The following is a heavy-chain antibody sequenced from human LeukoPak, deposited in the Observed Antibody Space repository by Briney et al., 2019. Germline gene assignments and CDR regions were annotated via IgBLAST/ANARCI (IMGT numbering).Heavy chain of an antibody. J-gene: IGHJ4*02. CDR2: IYSGGST. CDR3: ARDHDTTYYFDY. V-gene: IGHV3-66*02. CDR1: GFTVSSNY. D-gene: IGHD1-26*01. Sequence: GGSLRLSCAASGFTVSSNYMSWVRQAPGKGLEWVSVIYSGGSTYYADSVKGRFTISRDNSKNTLYLQMNSLRAEDTAVYYRARDHDTTYYFDYWGQGTLVTVSS.